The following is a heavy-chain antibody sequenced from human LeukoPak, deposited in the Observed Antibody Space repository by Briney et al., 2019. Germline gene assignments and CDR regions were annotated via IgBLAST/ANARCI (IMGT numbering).Heavy chain of an antibody. D-gene: IGHD4-11*01. J-gene: IGHJ2*01. CDR1: GGSISSHY. CDR3: ARVRAYSDFVGNFDL. CDR2: IWATGST. Sequence: SETLSLTCTVSGGSISSHYWSWIRQPAGKRLEWIGRIWATGSTVDNPSFRSRLTLSIDRSKSQLSLKLTSITAADSAVYCARVRAYSDFVGNFDLWGQGIPVSVSS. V-gene: IGHV4-4*07.